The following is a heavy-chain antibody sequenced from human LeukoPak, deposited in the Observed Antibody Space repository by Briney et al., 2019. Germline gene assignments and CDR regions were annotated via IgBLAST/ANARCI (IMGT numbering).Heavy chain of an antibody. J-gene: IGHJ6*02. CDR1: GYTFTGYY. V-gene: IGHV1-2*04. CDR2: INPNSGGT. D-gene: IGHD2-2*01. Sequence: ASVKVSCKASGYTFTGYYMHWVRQAPGQGLEWMGWINPNSGGTNYAQKFQGWVTMTRDTSISTAYMELSRLRSDDTAVYYCARSIVVVPAAIGHYYGMDVWGQGTTVTVSS. CDR3: ARSIVVVPAAIGHYYGMDV.